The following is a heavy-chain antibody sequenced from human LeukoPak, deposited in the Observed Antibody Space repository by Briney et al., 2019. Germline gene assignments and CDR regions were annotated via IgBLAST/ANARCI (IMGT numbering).Heavy chain of an antibody. D-gene: IGHD5-18*01. CDR1: GFTFDDYA. V-gene: IGHV3-9*03. Sequence: GGSLGLSCAASGFTFDDYAMHWVRQAPGKGLEWVSGISWNSGSIGYADSVKGRFTISRDSAKNSLYLQMNSLRAEDMALYYCAKGYSYGISYYFDYWGQGTLVTVSS. J-gene: IGHJ4*02. CDR2: ISWNSGSI. CDR3: AKGYSYGISYYFDY.